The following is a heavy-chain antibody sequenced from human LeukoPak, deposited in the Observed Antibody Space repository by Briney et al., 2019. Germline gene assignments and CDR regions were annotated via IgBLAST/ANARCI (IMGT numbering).Heavy chain of an antibody. CDR2: IRYDGSNH. J-gene: IGHJ4*02. V-gene: IGHV3-30*02. Sequence: PGGSLRLSCAASGFTFSGYGMHWVRQAPGKGLEWVTFIRYDGSNHNYADSVKGRFTISRDNFKNTLYLQMNSLRAEDTAVYYCARDQLDSGDFDYWGQGTLVTVSS. CDR1: GFTFSGYG. CDR3: ARDQLDSGDFDY. D-gene: IGHD3/OR15-3a*01.